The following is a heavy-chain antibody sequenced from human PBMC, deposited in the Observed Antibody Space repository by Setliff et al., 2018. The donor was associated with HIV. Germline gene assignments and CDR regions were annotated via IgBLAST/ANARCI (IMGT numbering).Heavy chain of an antibody. CDR2: IHVSGST. V-gene: IGHV4-59*08. J-gene: IGHJ3*01. CDR1: GGSMNAHH. Sequence: SETLSLTCTVSGGSMNAHHWSWIRQSPGKGPEWIAYIHVSGSTYFNPSLSSRVTISIDTSNNQFSLRLSSVTAAYTAVYYCARTGYAFDVWGLGTMVTVSS. CDR3: ARTGYAFDV.